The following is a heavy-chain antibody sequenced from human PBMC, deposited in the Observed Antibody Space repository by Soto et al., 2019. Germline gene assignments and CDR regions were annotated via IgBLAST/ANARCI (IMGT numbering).Heavy chain of an antibody. CDR3: ARPYDYSFPSAMDV. Sequence: EVQLVETGGGLIQPGGSLRLSCAASGFTVSSNYMSWVRHAPGKGLEWVSVLYRGGSTYYADSVKGRFTISRDNSKNTLYLQMSSLRAEDTAVHYCARPYDYSFPSAMDVWGQGTTVTVSS. CDR2: LYRGGST. CDR1: GFTVSSNY. J-gene: IGHJ6*02. D-gene: IGHD4-4*01. V-gene: IGHV3-53*02.